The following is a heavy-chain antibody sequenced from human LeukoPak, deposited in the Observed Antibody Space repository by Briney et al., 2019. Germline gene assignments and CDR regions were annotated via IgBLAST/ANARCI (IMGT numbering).Heavy chain of an antibody. CDR3: ARGRYYYGSWYMDV. D-gene: IGHD3-10*01. J-gene: IGHJ6*02. V-gene: IGHV3-11*01. CDR1: EFTFSDYP. CDR2: ISSSGTVI. Sequence: PGGSLRLSCAASEFTFSDYPMNWIRQAPGKGLEWVSYISSSGTVIYYADSVKGRFTISRDNAKNSLYLQMNSLRAEDTAVYYCARGRYYYGSWYMDVWGQGTTVTVSS.